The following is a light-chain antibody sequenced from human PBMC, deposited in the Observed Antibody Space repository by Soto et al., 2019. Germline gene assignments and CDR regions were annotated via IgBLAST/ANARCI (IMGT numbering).Light chain of an antibody. V-gene: IGKV3-11*01. J-gene: IGKJ4*01. CDR2: DAS. Sequence: EIVLTQSPATLSLSPGERAILSCRASQSVNTYLAWYQLKPGQAPRLLMYDASNRATGIPARFIGSGSGTDFTLTISRLEPEDFAVYYCQQRSNWPLTFGGGTNVEIK. CDR1: QSVNTY. CDR3: QQRSNWPLT.